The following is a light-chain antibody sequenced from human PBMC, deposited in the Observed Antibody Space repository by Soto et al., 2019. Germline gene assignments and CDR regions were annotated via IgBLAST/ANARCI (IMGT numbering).Light chain of an antibody. Sequence: EIVMTQSPATLSVFPGERATLSCRASQNVSSNLAWYQQTPGQAPRLLIFGASTRATGIPARFSGSGSGTEFTLTISSLQSEDFAVYYCQQYNNWPWTFGQGTKVEI. CDR2: GAS. J-gene: IGKJ1*01. V-gene: IGKV3-15*01. CDR1: QNVSSN. CDR3: QQYNNWPWT.